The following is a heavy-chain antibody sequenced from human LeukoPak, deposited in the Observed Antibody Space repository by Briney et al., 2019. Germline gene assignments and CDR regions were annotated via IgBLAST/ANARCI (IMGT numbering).Heavy chain of an antibody. Sequence: GGSLRLSCAASGFTFSSYAMSWVRQAPGKGLEWVSAISGSGGSTYYADSVKGRFTISRDNAKNSLYLQMNSLRAEDTAVYYCAREAVRGVDAFDIWGQGTMVTVSS. CDR1: GFTFSSYA. CDR3: AREAVRGVDAFDI. V-gene: IGHV3-23*01. CDR2: ISGSGGST. J-gene: IGHJ3*02. D-gene: IGHD3-10*01.